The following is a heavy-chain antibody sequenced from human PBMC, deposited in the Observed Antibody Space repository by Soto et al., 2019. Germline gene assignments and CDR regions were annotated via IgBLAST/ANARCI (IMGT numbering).Heavy chain of an antibody. V-gene: IGHV1-69*13. CDR1: GGTFSSYA. CDR3: ARDHKDYGDYVDDAFDI. J-gene: IGHJ3*02. CDR2: IIPIFGTA. D-gene: IGHD4-17*01. Sequence: ASVKVSCKASGGTFSSYAISWVRQAPGQGLEWMGGIIPIFGTANYAQKFQGRVTITADESTSTAYMELSSLRSDDTAVYYCARDHKDYGDYVDDAFDIWGQGTMVTVSS.